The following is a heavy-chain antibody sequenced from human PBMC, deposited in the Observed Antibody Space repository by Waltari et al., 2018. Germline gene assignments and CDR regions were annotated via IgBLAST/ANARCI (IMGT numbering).Heavy chain of an antibody. CDR1: GITFSSYA. D-gene: IGHD2-2*01. V-gene: IGHV3-23*01. Sequence: EVQLLESGGGLVQPGGSLRLSCVASGITFSSYAMSWVRQAPGKGPEWISAIGVSDGKKYYADSVKGRFTIARDNSRDTLYLKRNSLRAEDTAIYYCAKGIAGYCSSNSCHAYDICGQGTMVTVSS. CDR2: IGVSDGKK. CDR3: AKGIAGYCSSNSCHAYDI. J-gene: IGHJ3*02.